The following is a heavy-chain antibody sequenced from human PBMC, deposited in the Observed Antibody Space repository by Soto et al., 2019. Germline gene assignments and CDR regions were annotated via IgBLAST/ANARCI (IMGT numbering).Heavy chain of an antibody. CDR1: GYTFTSYY. CDR3: ARLATVTPPYYLDY. V-gene: IGHV1-46*01. J-gene: IGHJ4*02. D-gene: IGHD4-17*01. CDR2: INPSGGST. Sequence: QVQLVQSGAEVKKPVASVKVSCKASGYTFTSYYMHWVRQAPGQGLEWMGVINPSGGSTSYSQKFQGRVTMTRDTSTSTFYMELSSLRSEDTAVYYCARLATVTPPYYLDYWGQGTLVTVSS.